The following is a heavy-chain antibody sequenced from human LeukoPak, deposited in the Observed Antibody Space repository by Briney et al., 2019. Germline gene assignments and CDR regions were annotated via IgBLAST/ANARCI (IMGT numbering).Heavy chain of an antibody. CDR3: ARDFDYSLDY. Sequence: QTGGSLRLSCAASGFTFSSYAMHWVRQAPGKGLEWVAVISYDGSNKYYADSVKGRFTISRDNSKNTLYLQMNGLRAEDTAVYYCARDFDYSLDYWGQGTLVTVSS. D-gene: IGHD4-11*01. CDR2: ISYDGSNK. V-gene: IGHV3-30-3*01. CDR1: GFTFSSYA. J-gene: IGHJ4*02.